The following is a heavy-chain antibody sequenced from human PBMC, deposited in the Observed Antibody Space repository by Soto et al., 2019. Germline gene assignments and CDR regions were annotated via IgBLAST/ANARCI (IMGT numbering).Heavy chain of an antibody. J-gene: IGHJ5*02. Sequence: SQTLSLTCAISGDSVSSNTASWNWIRQSPSRGLEWLGRTYFRSKWYNDYAVSVKSRIIINPDTSKNQFSLQLNSVTPEDTAVYYCARARIAVAEVYNWFDPWGQGTLVTVSS. CDR1: GDSVSSNTAS. CDR2: TYFRSKWYN. D-gene: IGHD6-19*01. V-gene: IGHV6-1*01. CDR3: ARARIAVAEVYNWFDP.